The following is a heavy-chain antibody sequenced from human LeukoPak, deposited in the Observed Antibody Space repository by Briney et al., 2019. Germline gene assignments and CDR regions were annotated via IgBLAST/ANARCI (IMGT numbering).Heavy chain of an antibody. D-gene: IGHD2-15*01. Sequence: GGSLRLSCAASGFTFSNYGMSWVRQAPGKGLECVSSMSNSGFGTYYADSVKGRFSISRDNAKNTLYLQLNRLRAEDTAVYYCAKGLVVVAATDDFWGQGSLVTVSS. J-gene: IGHJ4*02. CDR3: AKGLVVVAATDDF. V-gene: IGHV3-23*01. CDR2: MSNSGFGT. CDR1: GFTFSNYG.